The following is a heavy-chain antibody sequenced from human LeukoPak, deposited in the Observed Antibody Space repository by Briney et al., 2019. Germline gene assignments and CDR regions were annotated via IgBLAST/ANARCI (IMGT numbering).Heavy chain of an antibody. CDR3: ARATPNYYDSSGYST. J-gene: IGHJ5*02. CDR1: GGSISSGGYY. V-gene: IGHV4-31*03. CDR2: IYYSGST. Sequence: SETLSLTCTVSGGSISSGGYYWSWIRQHPGKGLEWIGYIYYSGSTYYNPSLKSRVTISVDTSKNQFSLKLSSVTAADPAVYYCARATPNYYDSSGYSTWGQGTLVTVSS. D-gene: IGHD3-22*01.